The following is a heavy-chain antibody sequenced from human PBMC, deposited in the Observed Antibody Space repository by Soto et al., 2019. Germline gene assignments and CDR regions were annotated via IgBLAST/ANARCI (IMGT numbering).Heavy chain of an antibody. D-gene: IGHD3-16*01. CDR1: GFAVSSNH. V-gene: IGHV3-66*01. Sequence: EVQLVESGGGLVQPGGSLTLSCAASGFAVSSNHMTWVRLAPGKGLEWLSVILSDDRTFYADSVKGRFIISRDNSENTLYLHMNSLRDEDTAVYYCATGVNYRPILGWGQGTLVTVSS. CDR2: ILSDDRT. CDR3: ATGVNYRPILG. J-gene: IGHJ4*02.